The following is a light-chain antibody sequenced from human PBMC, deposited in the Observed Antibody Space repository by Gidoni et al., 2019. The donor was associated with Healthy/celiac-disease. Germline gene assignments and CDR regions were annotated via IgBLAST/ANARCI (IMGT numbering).Light chain of an antibody. V-gene: IGKV3-15*01. CDR2: GAS. Sequence: EIVMTQSPATLSVSPGERATLSCRASQSVSSTLAWYQQKPGQAPRLLIYGASTRATGIPARVSGSGAGTEFTLTISSLQSEDFAVDYCQQYNNWPPLTFGGGTKVEIK. CDR1: QSVSST. J-gene: IGKJ4*01. CDR3: QQYNNWPPLT.